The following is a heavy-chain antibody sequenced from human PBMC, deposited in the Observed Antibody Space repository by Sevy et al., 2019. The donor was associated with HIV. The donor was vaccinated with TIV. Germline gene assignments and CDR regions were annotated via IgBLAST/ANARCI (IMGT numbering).Heavy chain of an antibody. J-gene: IGHJ2*01. Sequence: SETLSLTCAVSGYSISSGYYWGWIRQPPGKGLEWIGSIYHSGSTYYNPSLKSRVTISVDTSKNQFSLQLSSVTAADTAVYYCARKESDYYGSGSYQINWYFDLWGRGTLVTVSS. V-gene: IGHV4-38-2*01. D-gene: IGHD3-10*01. CDR3: ARKESDYYGSGSYQINWYFDL. CDR2: IYHSGST. CDR1: GYSISSGYY.